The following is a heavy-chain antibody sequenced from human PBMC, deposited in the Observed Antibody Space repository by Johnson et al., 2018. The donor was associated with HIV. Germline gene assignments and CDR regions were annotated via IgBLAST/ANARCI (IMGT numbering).Heavy chain of an antibody. V-gene: IGHV3-11*04. CDR2: IGRSGTTI. Sequence: QVQLVESGGGLVKPGGSLRLSCAASGFSFNDYYMSWIRQAPGKGLEWISYIGRSGTTIYYADSVKGRFTISRDNSKNTLYLQMNSLRAEDTAVYYCAKEKNGYHWTFDIWGQGTMVTVSS. CDR1: GFSFNDYY. J-gene: IGHJ3*02. CDR3: AKEKNGYHWTFDI. D-gene: IGHD5-24*01.